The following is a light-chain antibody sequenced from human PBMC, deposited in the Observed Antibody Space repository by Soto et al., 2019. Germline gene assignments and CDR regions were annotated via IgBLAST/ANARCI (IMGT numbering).Light chain of an antibody. CDR3: QQFGKYPLT. Sequence: ALRLTKSQSSRPAPQGDRLTITARPGQGFSTALAWYQKKPGKAPTLLICDASSWESCVPSRFSGSGSGTDFTLTISSLKHEDFAAYYCQQFGKYPLTFGGGTNVEIK. J-gene: IGKJ4*01. V-gene: IGKV1D-13*01. CDR1: QGFSTA. CDR2: DAS.